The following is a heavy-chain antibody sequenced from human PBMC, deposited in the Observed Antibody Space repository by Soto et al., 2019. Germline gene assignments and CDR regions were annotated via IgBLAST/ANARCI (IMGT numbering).Heavy chain of an antibody. D-gene: IGHD2-15*01. CDR3: ARRVYCSGGICYLNSDY. CDR1: GGSIISSGYY. J-gene: IGHJ4*02. Sequence: SETLSLTCTVSGGSIISSGYYWGWIRQPPGKGLEWIASIYYGGSTYYNPSLKSRVTISVDTSKNQFSLKLSSVTAADTAVYYCARRVYCSGGICYLNSDYWGQGTLVTVSS. CDR2: IYYGGST. V-gene: IGHV4-39*01.